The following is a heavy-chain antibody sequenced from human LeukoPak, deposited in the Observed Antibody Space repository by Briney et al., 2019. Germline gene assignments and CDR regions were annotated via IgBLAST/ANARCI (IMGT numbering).Heavy chain of an antibody. J-gene: IGHJ4*02. V-gene: IGHV4-34*01. CDR3: ASEAAAGTTSFDY. D-gene: IGHD6-13*01. CDR2: VNHSGST. Sequence: SETLSLTCAVYGGSFSGYYWSWIRQPPGKGLEWIGEVNHSGSTNYNPSLKSRVTISVDTSKNQFSLKLSSVTAADTAVYYCASEAAAGTTSFDYWGQGTLVTVSS. CDR1: GGSFSGYY.